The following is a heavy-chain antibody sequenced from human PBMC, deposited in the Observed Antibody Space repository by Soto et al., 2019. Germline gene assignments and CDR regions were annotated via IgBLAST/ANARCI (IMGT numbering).Heavy chain of an antibody. CDR1: GFTFSGYA. V-gene: IGHV3-23*01. CDR3: AKRVEYSSSTHYFDY. CDR2: ISDSGGDT. Sequence: PGGSLRLSCAASGFTFSGYAMSWVRQAPGKGLEWVSAISDSGGDTYYADSVKGRFTISRDNSKNTLDLQMNSLRAEDTAVYYCAKRVEYSSSTHYFDYWGQGTLVTVSS. D-gene: IGHD6-6*01. J-gene: IGHJ4*02.